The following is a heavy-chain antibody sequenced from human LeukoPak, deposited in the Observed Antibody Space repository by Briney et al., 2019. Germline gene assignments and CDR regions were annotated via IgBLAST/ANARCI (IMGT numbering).Heavy chain of an antibody. CDR2: ISSSGSYI. V-gene: IGHV3-21*03. J-gene: IGHJ4*02. D-gene: IGHD5-18*01. Sequence: PGGSLRLSCAASGFTFSSYWMSWVRQAPGKGLEWVSSISSSGSYIYYADSVKGRFTISRDNAKKSLYLQMNSLKTEDTAVYYCTQYTYGFFQYWGQGTLVTVSS. CDR3: TQYTYGFFQY. CDR1: GFTFSSYW.